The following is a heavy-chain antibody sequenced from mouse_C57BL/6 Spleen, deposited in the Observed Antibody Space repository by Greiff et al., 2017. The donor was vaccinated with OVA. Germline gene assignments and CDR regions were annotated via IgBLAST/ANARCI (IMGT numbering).Heavy chain of an antibody. CDR2: ISSGGSYT. CDR1: GFTFSSYG. CDR3: ARPTGPVDD. Sequence: EVMLVESGGDLVKPGGSLKLSCAASGFTFSSYGMSWVRQTPDKRLEWVATISSGGSYTYYPDSVKGRFTISRDNAKNTLYLQMSSLKSEDTAMYYCARPTGPVDDWGQGTTLTVSS. V-gene: IGHV5-6*01. D-gene: IGHD4-1*02. J-gene: IGHJ2*01.